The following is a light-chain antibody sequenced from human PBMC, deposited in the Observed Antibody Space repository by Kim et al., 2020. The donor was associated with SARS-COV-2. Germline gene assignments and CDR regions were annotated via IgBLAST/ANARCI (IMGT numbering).Light chain of an antibody. Sequence: ASDGDRVTMTCQASQGISSWLAWYPQKPGKAPKLLIYDASSLQSGAPSRFSGSGSGTEFTLTLSSLQPDDFATYYCQQYNSYLLTFGGGTKVEIK. J-gene: IGKJ4*01. CDR2: DAS. V-gene: IGKV1-5*01. CDR1: QGISSW. CDR3: QQYNSYLLT.